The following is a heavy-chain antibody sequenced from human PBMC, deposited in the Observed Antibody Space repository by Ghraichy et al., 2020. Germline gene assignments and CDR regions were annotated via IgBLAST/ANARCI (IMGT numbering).Heavy chain of an antibody. J-gene: IGHJ4*02. CDR3: ARGWGSSWFCD. CDR1: GLRLSSES. D-gene: IGHD6-13*01. Sequence: GGSLRLSCTASGLRLSSESMTWVRQAPGKGLEWISFISSTADTIFYADSVKGRFIISRDDAKNSLFLQMNSLRAEDTALYFCARGWGSSWFCDWGQGALVAVSS. V-gene: IGHV3-48*01. CDR2: ISSTADTI.